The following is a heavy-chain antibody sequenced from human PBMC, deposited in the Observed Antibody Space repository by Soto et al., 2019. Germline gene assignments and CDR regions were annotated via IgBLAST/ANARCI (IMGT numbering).Heavy chain of an antibody. CDR2: INPNSGDT. V-gene: IGHV1-2*02. Sequence: ASVKVSCKASGYTFTGHYMQWVRQAPGQGLEWMGWINPNSGDTNYAQTVQGRVTMTTDTSTGTVYMELRSLKSDDTAIYYCSRFIMVGGWFDPNYYHGMDVWGQGTTVTVSS. D-gene: IGHD3-10*01. J-gene: IGHJ6*02. CDR3: SRFIMVGGWFDPNYYHGMDV. CDR1: GYTFTGHY.